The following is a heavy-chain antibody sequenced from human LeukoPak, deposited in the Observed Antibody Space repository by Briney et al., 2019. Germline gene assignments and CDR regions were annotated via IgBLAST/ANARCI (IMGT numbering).Heavy chain of an antibody. V-gene: IGHV1-24*01. CDR2: FDPENGHT. J-gene: IGHJ4*02. CDR1: GYTLTELS. D-gene: IGHD2-15*01. CDR3: TTDTSLLLRSH. Sequence: ASVKVSCKVSGYTLTELSMHWERQAPGKGLEWMGGFDPENGHTIYAQKFQGRVTMTEDTSTDTAYMELTSLRSEDTAMYYCTTDTSLLLRSHWGQGTLVTVSS.